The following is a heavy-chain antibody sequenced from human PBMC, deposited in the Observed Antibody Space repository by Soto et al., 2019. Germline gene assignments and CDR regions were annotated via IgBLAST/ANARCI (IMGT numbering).Heavy chain of an antibody. CDR1: GFTFSGSE. CDR2: IRTKANNYAT. D-gene: IGHD6-13*01. J-gene: IGHJ5*02. Sequence: EVQVVESGGDLVQPGGSLKLSCAASGFTFSGSEMHWVRQASGKGLEWVGHIRTKANNYATAYAASVKGRFTISRDDLKNMEYLEMNSLRTEDTAVYYCIREAAGLDPWCQGTLVSVSS. CDR3: IREAAGLDP. V-gene: IGHV3-73*01.